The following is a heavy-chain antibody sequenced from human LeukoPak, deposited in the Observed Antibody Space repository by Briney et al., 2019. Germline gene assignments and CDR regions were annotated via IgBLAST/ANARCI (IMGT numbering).Heavy chain of an antibody. D-gene: IGHD4-11*01. CDR1: GGAISSYY. CDR2: IYTSGST. J-gene: IGHJ3*02. CDR3: ARDVPQPTVTTRGAFDI. Sequence: PSETLSLTCTVSGGAISSYYWSWIRQPAGKGLEWIGRIYTSGSTNYNPSLKSRVTMSVDTSKNQFSLKLSSVTAADTAVYYCARDVPQPTVTTRGAFDIWGQGTMVTVSS. V-gene: IGHV4-4*07.